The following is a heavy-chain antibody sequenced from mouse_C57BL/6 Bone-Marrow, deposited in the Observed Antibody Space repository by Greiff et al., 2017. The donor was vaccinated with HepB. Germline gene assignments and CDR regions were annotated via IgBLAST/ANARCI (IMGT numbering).Heavy chain of an antibody. Sequence: VQLQQPGAELVRPGTSVKLSCKASGYTFTSYWMHWVKQRPGQGLEWIGVIDPSDSYTNYNQKFKGKATLTVDTSSSTAYMQLSSLTSEDSAVYYCARTGSPIDYWGQGTSVTVSS. CDR1: GYTFTSYW. CDR3: ARTGSPIDY. CDR2: IDPSDSYT. V-gene: IGHV1-59*01. J-gene: IGHJ4*01.